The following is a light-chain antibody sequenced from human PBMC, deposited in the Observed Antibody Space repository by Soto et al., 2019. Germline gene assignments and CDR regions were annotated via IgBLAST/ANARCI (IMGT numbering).Light chain of an antibody. CDR3: PHYNSYSEA. J-gene: IGKJ1*01. CDR2: AAS. V-gene: IGKV1-39*01. CDR1: QSISSY. Sequence: DIQMTQSPYSLSASVGDRVTITCRASQSISSYLNWYQQKPGKAPKLLIYAASSLQSGVPSRFSGSGSGTDFTLTISSLQPEDFATYYCPHYNSYSEAFGQGAKADIK.